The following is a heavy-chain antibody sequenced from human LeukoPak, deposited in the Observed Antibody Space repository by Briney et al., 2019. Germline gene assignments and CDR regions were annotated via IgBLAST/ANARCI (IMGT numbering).Heavy chain of an antibody. J-gene: IGHJ4*02. CDR3: ARGEDYYGSGSYYNRGY. V-gene: IGHV3-21*01. D-gene: IGHD3-10*01. Sequence: PGGSLRLSCAASGFTFSSYSMNWVRQAPGKGLEWVSSISSSSSYIYYADSVKGRFTISRDNAKNSLYLQMNSLRAEDTAVYYCARGEDYYGSGSYYNRGYWGQGTLVTVSS. CDR2: ISSSSSYI. CDR1: GFTFSSYS.